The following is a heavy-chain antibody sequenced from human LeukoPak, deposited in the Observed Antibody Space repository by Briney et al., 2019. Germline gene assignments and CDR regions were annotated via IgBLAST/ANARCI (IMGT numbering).Heavy chain of an antibody. J-gene: IGHJ3*02. CDR3: AKDSGAFDI. V-gene: IGHV3-30*02. Sequence: PGGSLRLSCAASGFTFSSYDIHWVRQAPGKGLEWVASIKYDGTNKYYGDSVKGRFTISRDNSKNTLSLQMNSLRAEDTAVYYRAKDSGAFDIWGQGTMVTVSS. CDR2: IKYDGTNK. CDR1: GFTFSSYD.